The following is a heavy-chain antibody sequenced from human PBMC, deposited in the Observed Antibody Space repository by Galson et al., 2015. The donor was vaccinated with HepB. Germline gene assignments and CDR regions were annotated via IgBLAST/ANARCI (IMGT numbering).Heavy chain of an antibody. CDR3: TTDTGSRMELNYGMDV. CDR1: GFTFSNAW. J-gene: IGHJ6*02. Sequence: SLRLSCAASGFTFSNAWMSWVRQAPGKGLEWVGRIKSKTDGGTTDYAAPVKGRFTISRDDSKNTLYLQMNSLKTEDTAVYYCTTDTGSRMELNYGMDVWGQGTTVTVSS. V-gene: IGHV3-15*01. CDR2: IKSKTDGGTT. D-gene: IGHD1-7*01.